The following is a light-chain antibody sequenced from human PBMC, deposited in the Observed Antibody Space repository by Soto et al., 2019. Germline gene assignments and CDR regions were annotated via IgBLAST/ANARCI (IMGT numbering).Light chain of an antibody. Sequence: DIPMTQFPSTLSASVGDRVTITCRASQSLNNWLAWYQQKPGKAPKVLIYKASSLESGVSSRFSGSGSGTEFTLSITSLQPDDVATYYCQQYNSYSWTFGQGTKVEI. CDR2: KAS. J-gene: IGKJ1*01. V-gene: IGKV1-5*03. CDR1: QSLNNW. CDR3: QQYNSYSWT.